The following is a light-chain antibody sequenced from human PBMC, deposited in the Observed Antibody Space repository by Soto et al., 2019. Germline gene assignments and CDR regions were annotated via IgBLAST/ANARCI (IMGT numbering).Light chain of an antibody. V-gene: IGKV1-5*03. CDR2: KAS. J-gene: IGKJ1*01. Sequence: DIQMTQSPSSLSGSVGDRVTITCRASQTISSWLAWYQQKPGKAPQLLIYKASTLKSGVPSSFSGSAAATDFPLTISSLQDDDVATYYCQHYNSYSEAFGQGTQVDIK. CDR3: QHYNSYSEA. CDR1: QTISSW.